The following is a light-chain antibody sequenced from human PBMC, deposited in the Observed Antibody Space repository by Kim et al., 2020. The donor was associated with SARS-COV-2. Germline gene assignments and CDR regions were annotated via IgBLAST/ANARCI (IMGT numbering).Light chain of an antibody. J-gene: IGLJ3*02. CDR2: VNSDGSH. V-gene: IGLV4-69*01. Sequence: ASVTPPCTLGSAHGYDTIAWHQQQANKGPRYLMKVNSDGSHNMGAGTPDRFSGSSSGADRYLTISSLQSEDEAVYYCHTWGIGGWVFGGGTKLTVL. CDR3: HTWGIGGWV. CDR1: SAHGYDT.